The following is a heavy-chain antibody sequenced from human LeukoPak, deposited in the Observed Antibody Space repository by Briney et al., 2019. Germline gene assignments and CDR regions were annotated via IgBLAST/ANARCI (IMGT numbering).Heavy chain of an antibody. CDR3: AKFYEYCSSTSCTGYFEH. Sequence: PGGSLRLSCAASGFTFSNYAMSWVRQAPGKGLEWVPGISGSGSSTYYADSVKGRFTISRDNSKNTLYLQMNSLRAEDTAVYYCAKFYEYCSSTSCTGYFEHWGQGTLVTVSS. V-gene: IGHV3-23*01. J-gene: IGHJ4*02. CDR2: ISGSGSST. D-gene: IGHD2-2*01. CDR1: GFTFSNYA.